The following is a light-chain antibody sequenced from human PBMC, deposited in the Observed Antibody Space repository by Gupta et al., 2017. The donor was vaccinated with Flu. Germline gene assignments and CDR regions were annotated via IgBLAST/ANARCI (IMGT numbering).Light chain of an antibody. CDR2: GAF. CDR1: QSVSSN. Sequence: EIVMTPSPATLSVSPGERATLSCRASQSVSSNLAWYQQKPGQAPRLLIYGAFTRATGIPARFSGSACGTEFTLTSSRRQTEDFAVYSCQQYNNSPPLTFGQGTRLEIK. V-gene: IGKV3-15*01. J-gene: IGKJ5*01. CDR3: QQYNNSPPLT.